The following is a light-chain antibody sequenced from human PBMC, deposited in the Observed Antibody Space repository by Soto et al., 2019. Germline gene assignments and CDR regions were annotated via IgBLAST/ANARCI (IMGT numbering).Light chain of an antibody. CDR3: QQRKNWPPLT. CDR1: QSVSSY. CDR2: EAS. V-gene: IGKV3-11*01. Sequence: EIVLTQSPATLSLSPGERATLSCRASQSVSSYLAWYQQKPGQAPRLLLYEASNRATGIPARFSGSGSGTAFTLTISRLGPEDFAVYYCQQRKNWPPLTSGGGTKVEIK. J-gene: IGKJ4*01.